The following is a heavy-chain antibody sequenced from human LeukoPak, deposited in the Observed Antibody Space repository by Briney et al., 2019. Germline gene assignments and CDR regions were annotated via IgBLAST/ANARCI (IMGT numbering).Heavy chain of an antibody. V-gene: IGHV1-8*02. CDR1: GYTFTDYY. J-gene: IGHJ4*02. CDR2: MNPNSGNT. CDR3: ARARDGYNSD. Sequence: ASVKVSCKASGYTFTDYYMHWVRQATGQGLEWMGWMNPNSGNTGYAQKFQGRVTMTRNTSICTAYMELSSLRSEDTAVYYCARARDGYNSDWGQGTLVTVSS. D-gene: IGHD5-24*01.